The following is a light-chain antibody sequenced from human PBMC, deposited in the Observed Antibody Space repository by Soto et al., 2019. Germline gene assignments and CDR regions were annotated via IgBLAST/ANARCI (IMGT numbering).Light chain of an antibody. J-gene: IGKJ1*01. CDR3: LQDYTYPRT. CDR2: AAS. CDR1: QGIRND. V-gene: IGKV1-6*01. Sequence: AIQMTQSPSSLSASVGDRITITCRASQGIRNDLGWYQQKPGKAPNLLIYAASSLQSGVPSRFSGSGSGTYFTLTISSLQPEDFATYSCLQDYTYPRTFGQGTKVEI.